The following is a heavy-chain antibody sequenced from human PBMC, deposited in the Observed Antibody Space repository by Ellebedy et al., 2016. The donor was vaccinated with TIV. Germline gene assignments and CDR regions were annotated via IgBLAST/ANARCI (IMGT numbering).Heavy chain of an antibody. J-gene: IGHJ5*02. Sequence: PGGSLRLSCAAAGFTFRSYGLSLVLQPPGTGLEWVSGFSDSGANTYYAYSVEGRFTITRDNSKNTLYLQMNSRRAEDTAVYYCASRGYSYAPSAWGKGTLVAVSS. CDR2: FSDSGANT. V-gene: IGHV3-23*01. CDR1: GFTFRSYG. CDR3: ASRGYSYAPSA. D-gene: IGHD5-18*01.